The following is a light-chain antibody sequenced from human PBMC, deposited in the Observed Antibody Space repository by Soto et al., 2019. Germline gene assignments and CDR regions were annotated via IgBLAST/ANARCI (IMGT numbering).Light chain of an antibody. CDR2: EVS. Sequence: QSALTQPASVSGSPGQSITISCTGTSSDVGDYKYVSWYQHNPGKAPKLMVYEVSNRPSGVSNRFSGSKSGNTASLTISGLQAEDEADYYCSSFTGLSTYVFGTGTKSPS. CDR1: SSDVGDYKY. J-gene: IGLJ1*01. V-gene: IGLV2-14*01. CDR3: SSFTGLSTYV.